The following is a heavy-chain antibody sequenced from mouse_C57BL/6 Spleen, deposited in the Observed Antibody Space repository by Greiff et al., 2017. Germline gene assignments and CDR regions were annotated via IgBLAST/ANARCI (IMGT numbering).Heavy chain of an antibody. CDR2: IDPEDGDT. Sequence: EVQLQQSGAELVRPGASVKLSCTASGFNIKDYYMHWVKQRPEQGLEWIGRIDPEDGDTEYAPKFQGKATMTADTSSNTAYLQLSSLTSEDTAVYYCTTHYYYGSSYLFDYWGQGTTLTVSS. V-gene: IGHV14-1*01. D-gene: IGHD1-1*01. CDR3: TTHYYYGSSYLFDY. J-gene: IGHJ2*01. CDR1: GFNIKDYY.